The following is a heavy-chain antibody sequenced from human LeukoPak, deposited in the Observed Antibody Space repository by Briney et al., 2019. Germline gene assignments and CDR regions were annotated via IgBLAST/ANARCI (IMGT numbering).Heavy chain of an antibody. CDR1: GGTFSSYA. V-gene: IGHV1-69*04. Sequence: GSSVKVSCKASGGTFSSYAISWVRQAPGQGLEWMGRIIPILGIANYAQKFQGRDTITADKSTSTAYMELSSLRSEDTAVYYCARDLRGYSGYGSNWGQGTLVTVSS. CDR2: IIPILGIA. D-gene: IGHD5-12*01. CDR3: ARDLRGYSGYGSN. J-gene: IGHJ4*02.